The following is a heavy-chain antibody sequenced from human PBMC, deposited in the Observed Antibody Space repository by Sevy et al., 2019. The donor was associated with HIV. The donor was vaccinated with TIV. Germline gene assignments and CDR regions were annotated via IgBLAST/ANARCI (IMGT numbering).Heavy chain of an antibody. CDR3: ARPESSGYYYYYAMDV. CDR2: ISYDGRNK. Sequence: GGSLRLSCAASGFSFSSYAMHWVRQAPGKGLEWVAVISYDGRNKYYGDSVKGRFTISRDISKNTLYLQMNSLRAEDTPVYYCARPESSGYYYYYAMDVWGQGTTVTVSS. J-gene: IGHJ6*02. D-gene: IGHD3-22*01. CDR1: GFSFSSYA. V-gene: IGHV3-30*04.